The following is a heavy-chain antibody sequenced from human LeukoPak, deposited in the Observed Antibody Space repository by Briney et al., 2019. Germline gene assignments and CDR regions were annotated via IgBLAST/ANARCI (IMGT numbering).Heavy chain of an antibody. Sequence: SETLSLTCTVSGGSISSYYWSWIRQPPGKGLEWIGYIYYSGSTNYNPSLKSRVTISVDTSKNQFSLKLSSVTAADTAVYYCAGTPSKYCSGGSCLLESFDPWGQGTLVTVSS. V-gene: IGHV4-59*01. D-gene: IGHD2-15*01. J-gene: IGHJ5*02. CDR2: IYYSGST. CDR1: GGSISSYY. CDR3: AGTPSKYCSGGSCLLESFDP.